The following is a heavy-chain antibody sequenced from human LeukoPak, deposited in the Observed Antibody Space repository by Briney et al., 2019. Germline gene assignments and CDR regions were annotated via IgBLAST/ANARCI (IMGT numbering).Heavy chain of an antibody. CDR1: GFTFSSYA. CDR3: ARRYDGFDY. CDR2: ISYDGSNK. V-gene: IGHV3-30-3*01. Sequence: GRSLRLSCAASGFTFSSYAMHWVRQAPGRGLEWVAVISYDGSNKYYADSVKGRFSISRDNSKNTLYLQMNSLRAEDTAVYYCARRYDGFDYWGQGTLVTVSS. J-gene: IGHJ4*02. D-gene: IGHD3-3*01.